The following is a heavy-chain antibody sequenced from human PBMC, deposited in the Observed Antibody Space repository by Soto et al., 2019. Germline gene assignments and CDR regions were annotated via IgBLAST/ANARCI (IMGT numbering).Heavy chain of an antibody. D-gene: IGHD3-16*02. J-gene: IGHJ4*02. Sequence: GGSLRLSCAASGFTFSSYGMHWVRQAPGKGLEWVAVISYDGSNKYYADSVKGRFTISRDNSKNTLYLQMNSLRAEDTAVYYCAKDLYWGSYRFSSLCLDYWGQGTLVTVSS. CDR3: AKDLYWGSYRFSSLCLDY. V-gene: IGHV3-30*18. CDR2: ISYDGSNK. CDR1: GFTFSSYG.